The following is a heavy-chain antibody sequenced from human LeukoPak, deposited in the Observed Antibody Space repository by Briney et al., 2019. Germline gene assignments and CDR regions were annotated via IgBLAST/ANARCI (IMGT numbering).Heavy chain of an antibody. Sequence: ASVRVSCKSSGYTFTSYYMHWVRQAPGQGLEWVAIINTSGGSTNYAQNFQGRVTMTRDTSTNTVYMELSSLRSEDTAVYYCARYGWLQLRGFDYWGQGTLATVSS. V-gene: IGHV1-46*01. CDR3: ARYGWLQLRGFDY. D-gene: IGHD5-24*01. CDR2: INTSGGST. CDR1: GYTFTSYY. J-gene: IGHJ4*02.